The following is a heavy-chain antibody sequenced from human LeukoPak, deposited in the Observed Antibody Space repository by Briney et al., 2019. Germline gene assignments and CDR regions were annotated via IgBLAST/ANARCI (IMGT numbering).Heavy chain of an antibody. CDR1: GGSISSYY. V-gene: IGHV4-59*01. CDR2: IYYSGST. CDR3: ARDTFPEYASDY. J-gene: IGHJ4*02. Sequence: SETLSLTCTVSGGSISSYYWTWIRQPPGKGLEWIGYIYYSGSTNYNPSLKSRVTISVDTSKNQFSLKLSSVTAADTAVYYCARDTFPEYASDYWGQGTLVTVSS. D-gene: IGHD1-14*01.